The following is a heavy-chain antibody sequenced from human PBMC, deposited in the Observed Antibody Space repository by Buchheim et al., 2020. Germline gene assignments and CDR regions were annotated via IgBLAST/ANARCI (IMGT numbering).Heavy chain of an antibody. V-gene: IGHV3-21*01. D-gene: IGHD1-20*01. CDR2: ISSSSSYI. CDR1: GFTFSSYS. J-gene: IGHJ6*02. CDR3: ARDYNWNPSSHYYYGMDV. Sequence: EVQLVESGGGLVKPGGSLRLSCAASGFTFSSYSMNWVRQAPGKGLEWVSSISSSSSYIYYADSVKGQFTISRDNAKNSLYLQMNSLRAEDTAVYYCARDYNWNPSSHYYYGMDVWGQGTT.